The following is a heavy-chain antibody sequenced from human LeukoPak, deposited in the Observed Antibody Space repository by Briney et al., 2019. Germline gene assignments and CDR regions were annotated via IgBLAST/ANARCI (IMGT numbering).Heavy chain of an antibody. J-gene: IGHJ3*02. Sequence: GGSLRLSCAASGLTFSNYEMNWVRQAPGKGLEWVSYISSSSSYTNYADSVKGRFTISRDNAKNSLYLQMNSLRAEDTAVYYCAKARLRNDAFDIWGQGTRVTVSS. D-gene: IGHD4-17*01. V-gene: IGHV3-11*03. CDR1: GLTFSNYE. CDR3: AKARLRNDAFDI. CDR2: ISSSSSYT.